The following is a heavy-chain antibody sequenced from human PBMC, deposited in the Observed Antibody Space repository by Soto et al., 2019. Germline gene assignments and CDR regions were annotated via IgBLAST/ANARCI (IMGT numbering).Heavy chain of an antibody. Sequence: SETLSLTCTVSGGSISNFYWNWIRQPPGKGLEWIGYVYYTGSTSYNPSLKRRVTFSADSSRGQFSLRLNSATAADTAVYYCARTVLGPDLLADSFVDYYYYMDVWGQGTTVTVSS. CDR3: ARTVLGPDLLADSFVDYYYYMDV. D-gene: IGHD3-9*01. CDR1: GGSISNFY. V-gene: IGHV4-59*08. CDR2: VYYTGST. J-gene: IGHJ6*03.